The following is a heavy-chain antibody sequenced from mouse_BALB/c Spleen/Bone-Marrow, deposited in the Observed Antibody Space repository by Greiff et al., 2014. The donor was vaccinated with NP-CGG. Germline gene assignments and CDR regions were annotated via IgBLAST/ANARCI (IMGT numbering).Heavy chain of an antibody. J-gene: IGHJ4*01. CDR2: IRNKAYGYTT. CDR1: GFTFTDYY. CDR3: ARFPMDY. Sequence: VQLKESGGGLVQPGGSLRLSCTTSGFTFTDYYMSWVRQPPGKALEWLAFIRNKAYGYTTEYSASVGGRFTISSDNSQSILYLQMNTLRAEDSATYYCARFPMDYWGQGTSVTVSS. V-gene: IGHV7-3*02.